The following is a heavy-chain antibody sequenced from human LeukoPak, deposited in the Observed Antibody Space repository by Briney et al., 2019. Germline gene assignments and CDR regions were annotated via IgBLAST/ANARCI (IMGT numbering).Heavy chain of an antibody. Sequence: QPGGSLRLSCAASGFTFHNYALHRVRQAPGKGLEWVSLTSGDGITTYFADSVKGRFTISRDNSKSSLFLQMNSLRTEDTALYYCARDHVYGGADYWGQGTLVTVSS. D-gene: IGHD5/OR15-5a*01. J-gene: IGHJ4*02. CDR1: GFTFHNYA. V-gene: IGHV3-43*02. CDR3: ARDHVYGGADY. CDR2: TSGDGITT.